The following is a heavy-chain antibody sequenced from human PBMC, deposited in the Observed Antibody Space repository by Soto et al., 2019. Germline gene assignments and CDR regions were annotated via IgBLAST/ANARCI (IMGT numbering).Heavy chain of an antibody. V-gene: IGHV3-48*03. D-gene: IGHD6-19*01. Sequence: GGSLRLSCVASKFTFSNYEMNWVRQAPGEGLEWVSYISSSGNTIFYADSVKGRFTISRDNAKNSLYLQMNSLRAEDTAVYYCAREDSVAVAVLDYWGQGTLVTISS. CDR2: ISSSGNTI. CDR3: AREDSVAVAVLDY. CDR1: KFTFSNYE. J-gene: IGHJ4*02.